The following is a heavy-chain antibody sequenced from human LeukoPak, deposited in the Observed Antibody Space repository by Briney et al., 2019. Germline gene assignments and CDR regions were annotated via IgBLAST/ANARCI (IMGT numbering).Heavy chain of an antibody. CDR2: IIPVFGTA. Sequence: ASVKVSCKASGGTFGSYVISWVRQAPGQGLEWMGGIIPVFGTAKYAQNFQGRVTITADESTSTAYMELSSLRSEDTAVYYCARAYMTATRHFDYWGQGTLVTVSS. D-gene: IGHD2-21*02. J-gene: IGHJ4*02. V-gene: IGHV1-69*13. CDR1: GGTFGSYV. CDR3: ARAYMTATRHFDY.